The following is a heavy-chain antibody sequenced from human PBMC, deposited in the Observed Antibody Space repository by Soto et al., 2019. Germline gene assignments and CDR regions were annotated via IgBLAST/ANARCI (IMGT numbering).Heavy chain of an antibody. Sequence: SGPTLVNPTQTLTLTCTFSGFSLSTSGMCVSWIRQPPGKALEWLALIDWDDDKYYSTSLKTRLTISRDTSKNQVVLTMTNMDPVDTATYYCARMGSGGSCTWFDPWGQGTLVTVSS. CDR1: GFSLSTSGMC. V-gene: IGHV2-70*01. D-gene: IGHD2-15*01. CDR2: IDWDDDK. J-gene: IGHJ5*02. CDR3: ARMGSGGSCTWFDP.